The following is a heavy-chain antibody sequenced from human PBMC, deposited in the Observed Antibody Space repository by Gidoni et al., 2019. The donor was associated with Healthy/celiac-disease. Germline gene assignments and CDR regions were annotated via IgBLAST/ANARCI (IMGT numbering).Heavy chain of an antibody. CDR3: AAHSVVAATHDAFDI. D-gene: IGHD2-15*01. Sequence: QMQLVQSGPEVKKPGTSVKVSCKASGFTFTSSAVQWVRQARGQRLEWIGWIVVGSGNTNYAQKFQERVTITRDMSTSTAYMELSSLRSEDTAVYYCAAHSVVAATHDAFDIWGQGTMVTVSS. J-gene: IGHJ3*02. CDR2: IVVGSGNT. CDR1: GFTFTSSA. V-gene: IGHV1-58*01.